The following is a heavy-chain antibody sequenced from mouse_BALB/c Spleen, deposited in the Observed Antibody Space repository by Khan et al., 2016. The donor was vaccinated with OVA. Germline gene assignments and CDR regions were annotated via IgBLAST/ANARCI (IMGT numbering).Heavy chain of an antibody. CDR3: ARRTTVYTMDY. V-gene: IGHV1-4*01. Sequence: QVQLQQSGAELARPGASVKMSCKASGYTFTSNTMHWVKQRPGQGLEWIGYINPSSGYTNYNQNFKDKATLTADKSSRTAYMLLSSLTSEDSAVYYCARRTTVYTMDYWGQGTSVTVSS. CDR1: GYTFTSNT. CDR2: INPSSGYT. D-gene: IGHD1-1*01. J-gene: IGHJ4*01.